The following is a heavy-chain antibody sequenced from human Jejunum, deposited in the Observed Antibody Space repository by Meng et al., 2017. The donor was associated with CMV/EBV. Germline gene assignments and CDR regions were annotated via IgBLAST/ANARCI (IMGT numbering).Heavy chain of an antibody. D-gene: IGHD2-15*01. CDR1: GASVSSRGHS. V-gene: IGHV4-61*08. CDR3: ARDSLSGGSNF. CDR2: ADYSGA. Sequence: CTVPGASVSSRGHSWSWIRPPAGRGLEWIGYADYSGANYNSSLESRVTISVDISKNQISLTMRSVTAADTAVYFCARDSLSGGSNFWGPGTLVTVSS. J-gene: IGHJ4*02.